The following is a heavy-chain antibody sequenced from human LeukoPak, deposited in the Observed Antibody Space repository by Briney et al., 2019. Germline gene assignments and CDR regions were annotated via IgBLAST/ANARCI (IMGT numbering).Heavy chain of an antibody. CDR2: ISSSGSKI. J-gene: IGHJ4*02. D-gene: IGHD6-19*01. CDR3: ARVFGGAVADY. Sequence: GGSLRLSCAASGFTFSGYEMNRVRQAPGKGLEWVSYISSSGSKIYYADSVKGRFTISRDNAKNSLDLQMNSLRAEDTAVYYCARVFGGAVADYWGQGTLVTVSS. CDR1: GFTFSGYE. V-gene: IGHV3-48*03.